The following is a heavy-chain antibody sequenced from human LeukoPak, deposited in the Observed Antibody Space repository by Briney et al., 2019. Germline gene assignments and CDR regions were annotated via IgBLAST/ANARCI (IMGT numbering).Heavy chain of an antibody. Sequence: SETLSLTCAVYGGSFSGYYWSWIRQPPGKGLEWIGEINHSGSTNYNPSLKSRVTISVDTSKNQFSLKLSSVTAADTAVYYCARDRSPEYWLPFDIWGQGTMVTVSS. J-gene: IGHJ3*02. D-gene: IGHD6-6*01. V-gene: IGHV4-34*01. CDR3: ARDRSPEYWLPFDI. CDR1: GGSFSGYY. CDR2: INHSGST.